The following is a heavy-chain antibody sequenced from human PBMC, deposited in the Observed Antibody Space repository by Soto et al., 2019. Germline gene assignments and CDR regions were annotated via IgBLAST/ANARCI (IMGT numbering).Heavy chain of an antibody. J-gene: IGHJ6*02. CDR1: GGSISSSNW. V-gene: IGHV4-4*02. CDR3: ARDQNVVVVAATEFEDYYYGMDV. Sequence: QVQLQESGPGLVKPSGTLSLTCAVSGGSISSSNWWSWVRQPPGKGLEWIGEIYHSGSTNYNPSLKSRVTISVDKSKNQFSLKLSSVTAADTAVYYCARDQNVVVVAATEFEDYYYGMDVWGQGTTVTVSS. D-gene: IGHD2-15*01. CDR2: IYHSGST.